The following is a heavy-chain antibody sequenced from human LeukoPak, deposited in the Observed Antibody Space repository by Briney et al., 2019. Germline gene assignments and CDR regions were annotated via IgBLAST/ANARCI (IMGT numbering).Heavy chain of an antibody. CDR2: ISPGGTM. V-gene: IGHV3-11*04. D-gene: IGHD1-26*01. CDR3: AATLLDY. J-gene: IGHJ4*02. CDR1: GFTFSDYY. Sequence: GGSLRLSCAASGFTFSDYYMSWIRQAPGKGLEWVSYISPGGTMYYADSVKGRFTISRDNAKNSLYLQMNSLRAEDTAVYYCAATLLDYWGQGTLVTVSS.